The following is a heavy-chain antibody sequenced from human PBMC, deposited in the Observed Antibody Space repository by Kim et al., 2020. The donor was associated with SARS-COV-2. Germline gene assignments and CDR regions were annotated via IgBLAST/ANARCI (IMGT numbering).Heavy chain of an antibody. CDR2: GT. CDR3: AARDYYGMDV. Sequence: GTNYAQKFQGRVTMTRDTSISTAYMELSRLRSDDTAVYYCAARDYYGMDVWGQGTTVTVSS. V-gene: IGHV1-2*02. J-gene: IGHJ6*02.